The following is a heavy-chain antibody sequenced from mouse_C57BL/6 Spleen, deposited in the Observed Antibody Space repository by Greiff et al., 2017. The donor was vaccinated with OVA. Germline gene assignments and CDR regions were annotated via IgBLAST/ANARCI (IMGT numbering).Heavy chain of an antibody. CDR3: AIGFSTTVGYFDV. J-gene: IGHJ1*03. Sequence: VQLQQSGAELLKPGASVKLSCKATGYTFTGYWIEWVKQRPGHGLEWIGEILPGSGSTNYNEKFKGKATLTVDKSSSTAYMQLSSLTSEDSAVYYCAIGFSTTVGYFDVWGTGTTVTVSS. CDR2: ILPGSGST. D-gene: IGHD1-1*01. V-gene: IGHV1-9*01. CDR1: GYTFTGYW.